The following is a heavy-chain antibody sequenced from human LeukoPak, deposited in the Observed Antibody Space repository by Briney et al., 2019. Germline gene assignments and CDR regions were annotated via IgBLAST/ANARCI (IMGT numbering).Heavy chain of an antibody. J-gene: IGHJ6*02. CDR3: ARHVDTAMVIWDHNYYYYGTDV. CDR1: GGTFSSYT. CDR2: IIPILGIA. D-gene: IGHD5-18*01. V-gene: IGHV1-69*02. Sequence: SVKVSCKASGGTFSSYTISCVRQAPGQGLEWMGRIIPILGIANYAQKFQGRVTITADKSTSTAYMELSSLRSEDTAVYYCARHVDTAMVIWDHNYYYYGTDVWGQGTTVTVSS.